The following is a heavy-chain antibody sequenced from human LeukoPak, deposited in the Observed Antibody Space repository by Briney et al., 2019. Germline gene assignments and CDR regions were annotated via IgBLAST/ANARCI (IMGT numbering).Heavy chain of an antibody. D-gene: IGHD3-22*01. CDR2: FDPEDGET. J-gene: IGHJ4*02. CDR3: ATPPYYYDSSGYSHDY. V-gene: IGHV1-24*01. CDR1: GYTLTELS. Sequence: GASVKVSCKVSGYTLTELSMHLVRQAPGKGLEWMGGFDPEDGETIYAQKLQGRVTMTEDTSTDTAYMELSSLRSEDTAVYYCATPPYYYDSSGYSHDYWGQGTLVTVSS.